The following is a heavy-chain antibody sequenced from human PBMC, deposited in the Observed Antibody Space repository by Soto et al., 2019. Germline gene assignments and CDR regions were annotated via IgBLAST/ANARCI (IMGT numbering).Heavy chain of an antibody. V-gene: IGHV4-39*01. Sequence: QLQLQESGPGLVKPSETLSLTCTVSGGSISSSSYYWGWIRQPPGKGLEWIGSIYYSGSTYYNPSLKSRVTISVDTSKNQFSLKLSSVTAADTAVYYRASLGIIAAAGGLNFDYWGQGTLVTVSS. J-gene: IGHJ4*02. D-gene: IGHD6-13*01. CDR3: ASLGIIAAAGGLNFDY. CDR1: GGSISSSSYY. CDR2: IYYSGST.